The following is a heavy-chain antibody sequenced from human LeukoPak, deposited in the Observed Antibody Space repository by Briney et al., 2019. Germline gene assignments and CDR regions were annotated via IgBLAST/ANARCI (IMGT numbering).Heavy chain of an antibody. V-gene: IGHV3-9*01. D-gene: IGHD5-18*01. J-gene: IGHJ4*02. CDR3: AKDTQMIQLWTFDY. CDR1: GLTFDHYA. Sequence: PGGSLRLSCAASGLTFDHYAMHWVRQAPGKGLDLVSGISRNSGSTGYSDSVKGRFIISRDSAKKSVYLQMNSLRAEDTALYYCAKDTQMIQLWTFDYWGQGTLVTVSS. CDR2: ISRNSGST.